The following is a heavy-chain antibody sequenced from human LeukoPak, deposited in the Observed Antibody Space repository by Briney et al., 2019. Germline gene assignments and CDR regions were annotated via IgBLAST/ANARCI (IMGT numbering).Heavy chain of an antibody. J-gene: IGHJ4*02. CDR2: ISSSSSYI. CDR1: GFTFSSYS. V-gene: IGHV3-21*01. CDR3: ARVLAPRGYSYGYATFDY. D-gene: IGHD5-18*01. Sequence: PGGSLRLSCAASGFTFSSYSMNWVRQAPGKGLEWVSSISSSSSYIYYADSVKGRFTISRDNAKNSLYLQMNSLRAEDTAVYYCARVLAPRGYSYGYATFDYWGQGTLVTVSS.